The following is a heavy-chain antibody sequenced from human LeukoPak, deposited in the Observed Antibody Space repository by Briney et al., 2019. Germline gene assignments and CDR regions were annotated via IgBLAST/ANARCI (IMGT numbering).Heavy chain of an antibody. Sequence: ASVKVSCKASGYTFTSYDINWVRQATGQGLEWMGWMNPNSGNTGYAQKFQGRVTMTRNTSISTAYMELSSLRSEDTAVYYCATYPDSSGYCLEAEAFDIWGQGTMVTVSS. J-gene: IGHJ3*02. CDR1: GYTFTSYD. D-gene: IGHD3-22*01. CDR3: ATYPDSSGYCLEAEAFDI. CDR2: MNPNSGNT. V-gene: IGHV1-8*01.